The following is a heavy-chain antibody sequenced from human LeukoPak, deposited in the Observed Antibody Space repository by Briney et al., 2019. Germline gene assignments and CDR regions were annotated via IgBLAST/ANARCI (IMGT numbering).Heavy chain of an antibody. CDR2: ISSSGSTI. J-gene: IGHJ3*02. V-gene: IGHV3-11*04. CDR1: GFTFSDYY. D-gene: IGHD3-16*01. Sequence: GGSLRLSCAASGFTFSDYYMSWIRQAPGKGLEWVSYISSSGSTIYYADSVKGRFTISRDNSKNTLYLQVNSLRAEDTAVYYCAKDFIYGGWGNAFDIWGQGTMVTVSS. CDR3: AKDFIYGGWGNAFDI.